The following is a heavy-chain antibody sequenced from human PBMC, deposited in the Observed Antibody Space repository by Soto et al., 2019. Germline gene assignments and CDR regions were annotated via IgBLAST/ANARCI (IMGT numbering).Heavy chain of an antibody. CDR3: AREGDIVATSGAFDI. J-gene: IGHJ3*02. V-gene: IGHV4-31*03. D-gene: IGHD5-12*01. Sequence: QVQLQESGPGLVKPSQTLSLTCTVSGGSISSGGYYWSWIRQHPGKGLEWIGYIYYSGSTYYNPSLKSRVTISVDTSKYQFSLKLSSVTAADTAVYYCAREGDIVATSGAFDIWGQGTMVTVSS. CDR1: GGSISSGGYY. CDR2: IYYSGST.